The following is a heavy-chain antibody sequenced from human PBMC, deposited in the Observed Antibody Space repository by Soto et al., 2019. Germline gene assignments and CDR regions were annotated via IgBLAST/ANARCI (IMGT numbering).Heavy chain of an antibody. CDR2: IGPYGNTI. CDR3: ARDDHTYGVY. D-gene: IGHD2-21*01. Sequence: GGSLRLSCAASGFSFRDYFMSWIRQAPGKGLEWVSYIGPYGNTIYYADSVKGRFTISRDDATNSLHLHMNSLRTEDTAVYYCARDDHTYGVYWGQGTPVTVSS. J-gene: IGHJ4*02. V-gene: IGHV3-11*01. CDR1: GFSFRDYF.